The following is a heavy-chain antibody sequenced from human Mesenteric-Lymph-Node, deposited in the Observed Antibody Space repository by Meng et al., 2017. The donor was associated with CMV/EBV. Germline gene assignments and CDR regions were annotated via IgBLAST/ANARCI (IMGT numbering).Heavy chain of an antibody. J-gene: IGHJ3*02. CDR2: IWHDGSNK. V-gene: IGHV3-33*06. CDR3: AKPPGEKTFDAFDI. D-gene: IGHD3-16*01. Sequence: GESLKISCAASGFTFSSYGMHWVRQPPGKGLEWVAVIWHDGSNKYYADSVKGRFTISRDNSKNTLYLQMNSLRAEDTAVYYCAKPPGEKTFDAFDIWGQGTMVTVSS. CDR1: GFTFSSYG.